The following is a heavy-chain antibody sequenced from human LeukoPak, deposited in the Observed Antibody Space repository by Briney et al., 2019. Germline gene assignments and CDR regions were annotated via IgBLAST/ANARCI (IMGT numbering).Heavy chain of an antibody. D-gene: IGHD3-10*01. Sequence: SGPTLVKPTQTLTLTCTFSGFSLSTSGVGVGWIRQPPGKVLEWLALIYWDDDKRYSPSLKSRLTITKDTSKNQVVLTMTNMDPVDTATYYCAHSGNYYGSGSSSMDVWGKGTTVTVSS. J-gene: IGHJ6*04. V-gene: IGHV2-5*02. CDR1: GFSLSTSGVG. CDR2: IYWDDDK. CDR3: AHSGNYYGSGSSSMDV.